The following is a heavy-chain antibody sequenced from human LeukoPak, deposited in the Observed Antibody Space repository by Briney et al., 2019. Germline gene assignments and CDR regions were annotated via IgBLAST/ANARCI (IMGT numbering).Heavy chain of an antibody. V-gene: IGHV3-48*03. Sequence: GESLRLSCAASGFTFSSYEMNWVRQAPGKGLEWVSYISSSGSTIYYADSVKGRFTISRDNAENSLYLQMNSLRAEDTAVYYCARDLGTGRPHDFWGQGTLVTVSS. CDR3: ARDLGTGRPHDF. CDR1: GFTFSSYE. J-gene: IGHJ4*02. D-gene: IGHD3/OR15-3a*01. CDR2: ISSSGSTI.